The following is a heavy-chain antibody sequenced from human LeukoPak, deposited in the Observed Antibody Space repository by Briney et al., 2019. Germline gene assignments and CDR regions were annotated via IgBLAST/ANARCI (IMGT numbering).Heavy chain of an antibody. CDR3: ARHEYSYGYIGEADY. Sequence: PSETLSLTCTVSGGSISSYYWSWIRQPPGKGLEWIGYIYYSGSTNYNPSLKSRVTISVDTSKNQFSLKLSSVTAADTAVYYCARHEYSYGYIGEADYWGQGTLVTVSS. D-gene: IGHD5-18*01. V-gene: IGHV4-59*08. J-gene: IGHJ4*02. CDR1: GGSISSYY. CDR2: IYYSGST.